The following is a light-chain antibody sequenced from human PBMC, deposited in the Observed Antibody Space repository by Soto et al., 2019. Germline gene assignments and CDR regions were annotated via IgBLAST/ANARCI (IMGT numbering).Light chain of an antibody. CDR3: QHYYSTPPT. CDR1: QSVLYSSNNKNF. CDR2: WAS. V-gene: IGKV4-1*01. Sequence: DIVMTQSPDSLAVSLGERATINCKSSQSVLYSSNNKNFLAWYQQKPGQPPKLLIYWASTRESGVPDRFSGSGSGTDFTLIISSLQAEDVAVYYCQHYYSTPPTFDQGTKVEIK. J-gene: IGKJ1*01.